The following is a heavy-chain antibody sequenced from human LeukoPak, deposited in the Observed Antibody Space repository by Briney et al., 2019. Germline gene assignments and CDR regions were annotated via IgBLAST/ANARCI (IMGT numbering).Heavy chain of an antibody. D-gene: IGHD3-10*01. CDR3: ASEGYGSGSYYSAAWFDP. Sequence: SETPSLTCTVSGGSISSYYWSWIRQPAGKGLEWIGRIYTSGSTNYNPSLKSRVTMSVDTSKNQFSLKLSSVTAADTAVYYCASEGYGSGSYYSAAWFDPWGQGTLVTVSS. V-gene: IGHV4-4*07. CDR2: IYTSGST. CDR1: GGSISSYY. J-gene: IGHJ5*02.